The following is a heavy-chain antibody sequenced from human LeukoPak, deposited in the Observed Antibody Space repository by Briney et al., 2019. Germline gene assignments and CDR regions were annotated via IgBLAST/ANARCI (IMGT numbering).Heavy chain of an antibody. CDR1: GGSISTYY. Sequence: SETLSLTCTVSGGSISTYYWSWIRQPAGKGLEWIGRIYTSGSTNYNPSLKSRVTMSVDTSKNQFSLKLSSVTAADTAVYYCARVVVGRFGELFGHYYYYMDVWGKGTTVTISS. J-gene: IGHJ6*03. V-gene: IGHV4-4*07. CDR3: ARVVVGRFGELFGHYYYYMDV. D-gene: IGHD3-10*01. CDR2: IYTSGST.